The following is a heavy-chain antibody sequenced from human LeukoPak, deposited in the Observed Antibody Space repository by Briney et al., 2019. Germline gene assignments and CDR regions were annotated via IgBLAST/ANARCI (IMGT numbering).Heavy chain of an antibody. J-gene: IGHJ4*02. CDR1: GFTFSSYS. CDR2: IGISSGNT. D-gene: IGHD2-2*01. CDR3: ARDTKYAFDN. Sequence: GGSLRLSCAASGFTFSSYSMNWVRQAPGKGLEWISYIGISSGNTKYADSVKGRFTISGDKAKNSVYLQMNSQRVEDTAVYYCARDTKYAFDNWGQGTLVTVSS. V-gene: IGHV3-48*01.